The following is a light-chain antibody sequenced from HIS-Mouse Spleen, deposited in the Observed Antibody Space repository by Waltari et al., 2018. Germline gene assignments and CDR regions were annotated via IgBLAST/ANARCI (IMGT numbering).Light chain of an antibody. V-gene: IGLV3-19*01. CDR1: SLRSHY. J-gene: IGLJ2*01. CDR3: NSRDSSGNHLV. CDR2: GKN. Sequence: SSELTQDPAVSVALGQTVRNTGKGHSLRSHYASLYQQKPGQAPVLVIYGKNNRPSGIPDRFSGSSSGNTASLTITGAQAEDEADYYCNSRDSSGNHLVFGGGTKLTVL.